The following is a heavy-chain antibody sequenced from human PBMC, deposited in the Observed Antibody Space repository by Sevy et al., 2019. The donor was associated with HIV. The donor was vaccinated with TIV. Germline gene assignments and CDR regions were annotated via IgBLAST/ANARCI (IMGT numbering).Heavy chain of an antibody. Sequence: ASVKVSCKTSGYPFTNYGVTWVRQAPGQGLEWMGWMSTYNGNTNYAQKYQGRVTMTTDTSTNTVYMELRSLRSDDTAIYYCGRVTCIYYIDYWGQGTLVTVS. J-gene: IGHJ4*02. D-gene: IGHD3-22*01. CDR1: GYPFTNYG. CDR3: GRVTCIYYIDY. CDR2: MSTYNGNT. V-gene: IGHV1-18*01.